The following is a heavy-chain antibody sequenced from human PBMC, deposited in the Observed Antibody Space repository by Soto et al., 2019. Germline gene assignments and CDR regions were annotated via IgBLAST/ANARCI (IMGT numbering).Heavy chain of an antibody. CDR3: ASSYYDSSGKPY. D-gene: IGHD3-22*01. J-gene: IGHJ4*02. Sequence: SVKVSCKASGGTFSSYAISWVRQAPGQGLEWMGGIIPIFGTANYAQKFQGRVTITADESTSTAYMELSSLRSEDTAVYYCASSYYDSSGKPYWGQGTLVTVSS. CDR2: IIPIFGTA. CDR1: GGTFSSYA. V-gene: IGHV1-69*13.